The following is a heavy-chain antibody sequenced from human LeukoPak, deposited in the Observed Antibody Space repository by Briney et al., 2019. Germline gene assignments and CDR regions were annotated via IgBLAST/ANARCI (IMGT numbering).Heavy chain of an antibody. Sequence: SETLSLTCTVAGGSISGYYWNWIRQSPGKGLEWIGYVFYSGTTKYNPSLESRVTMSVDTSQNQFSLKLSSVTAADTAVYYCARHESSWSLYNRSAPWGQGTQVTVSS. CDR3: ARHESSWSLYNRSAP. CDR1: GGSISGYY. J-gene: IGHJ5*02. V-gene: IGHV4-59*08. CDR2: VFYSGTT. D-gene: IGHD3-22*01.